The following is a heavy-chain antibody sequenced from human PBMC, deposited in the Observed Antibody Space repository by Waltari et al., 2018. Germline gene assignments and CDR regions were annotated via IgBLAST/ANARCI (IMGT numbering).Heavy chain of an antibody. CDR1: EFIVRNNY. CDR2: IYAGLGS. D-gene: IGHD3-16*01. CDR3: ATLGAYLGAFEV. J-gene: IGHJ3*01. V-gene: IGHV3-53*02. Sequence: EVQLVETGGALIHPGGSLRLSCAASEFIVRNNYMAWVRQAPGKGLVWVSVIYAGLGSDSADSVRGRFTISRDNSKNTLYLEMNALRPDDTAVYYCATLGAYLGAFEVWGRGTMVTVSS.